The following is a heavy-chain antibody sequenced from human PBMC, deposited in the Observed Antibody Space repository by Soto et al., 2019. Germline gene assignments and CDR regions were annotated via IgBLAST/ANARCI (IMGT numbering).Heavy chain of an antibody. CDR3: VRGDSTDCSKGGGTFFYKDVMDV. Sequence: ASVKVSCKASGYSFTDYHIHWLRQAPGQGLEWLGRINPKSGGTSTAQKFQGWVTMTTDTSISTASMELTRLTSDDTAIYYCVRGDSTDCSKGGGTFFYKDVMDVW. CDR2: INPKSGGT. D-gene: IGHD2-8*01. V-gene: IGHV1-2*04. J-gene: IGHJ6*01. CDR1: GYSFTDYH.